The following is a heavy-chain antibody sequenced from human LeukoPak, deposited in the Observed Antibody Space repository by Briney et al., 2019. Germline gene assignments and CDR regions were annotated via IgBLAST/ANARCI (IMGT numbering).Heavy chain of an antibody. CDR3: ARAKYDILTGWWFDP. CDR2: IFTTGTT. CDR1: GGFITGHY. V-gene: IGHV4-4*07. J-gene: IGHJ5*02. Sequence: SETLSLTCTVSGGFITGHYWSWVRQPAGKALEYIGRIFTTGTTDYDPSLESRVTMSLDTSKNQFSLKLTSVTAADMAVYYCARAKYDILTGWWFDPWGQGTLVTVSS. D-gene: IGHD3-9*01.